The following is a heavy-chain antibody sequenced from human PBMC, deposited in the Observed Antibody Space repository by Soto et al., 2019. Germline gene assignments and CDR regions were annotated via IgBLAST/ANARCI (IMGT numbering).Heavy chain of an antibody. CDR3: ARGKHXSSTSCYPYDYYYGMDV. V-gene: IGHV3-30-3*01. D-gene: IGHD2-2*01. CDR1: GFTFSSYA. Sequence: GGSLRLSCAASGFTFSSYAMHWVRQAPGKGLEWVAVISYDGSNKYYADSVKGRFTISRDNSKNTLYLQMNSLRAEDTAVYYCARGKHXSSTSCYPYDYYYGMDVWGQGTTVTVSS. J-gene: IGHJ6*02. CDR2: ISYDGSNK.